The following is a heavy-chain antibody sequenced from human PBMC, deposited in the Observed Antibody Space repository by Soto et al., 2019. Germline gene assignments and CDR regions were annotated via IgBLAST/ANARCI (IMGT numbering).Heavy chain of an antibody. CDR1: GFTFSNYA. D-gene: IGHD6-13*01. Sequence: EVQLLESGGGLVQPGGSLRLSCAASGFTFSNYAVTWVRQAPGKGLEWVSTISGSGGSTYYADSVKGRFTISRDNSKNTLYLEINSLSAEDTAVYYCAKDQGSSWDELASWGQGTLVTVSS. J-gene: IGHJ5*02. V-gene: IGHV3-23*01. CDR3: AKDQGSSWDELAS. CDR2: ISGSGGST.